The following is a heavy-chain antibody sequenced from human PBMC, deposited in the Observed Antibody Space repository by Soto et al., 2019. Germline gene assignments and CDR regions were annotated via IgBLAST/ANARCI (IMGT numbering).Heavy chain of an antibody. V-gene: IGHV3-9*01. D-gene: IGHD5-12*01. Sequence: GGSLRLSCAASGFTFDDYAMHWVRQAPGKGLEWVSGISWNSGSIGYADSVKGRFTISKDNAKNSLYLQMNSLRAEDTALYYCAKDSGYALGSLDYWGQGTLVTVSS. J-gene: IGHJ4*02. CDR3: AKDSGYALGSLDY. CDR2: ISWNSGSI. CDR1: GFTFDDYA.